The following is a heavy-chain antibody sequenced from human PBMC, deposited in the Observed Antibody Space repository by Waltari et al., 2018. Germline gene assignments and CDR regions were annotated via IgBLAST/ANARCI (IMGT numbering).Heavy chain of an antibody. CDR2: IYHGGST. J-gene: IGHJ4*02. CDR3: ARHFFTMTADYFDS. CDR1: GGSFSGYY. V-gene: IGHV4-34*02. Sequence: QVELQQWGARFLKPSETLSLTCAVSGGSFSGYYWTWIRQPPGKGLEWIGDIYHGGSTHYEPSLWSRVTMSLDTSRGQFSLKLASVTAADMAIYYCARHFFTMTADYFDSWGQGTPVSVSS. D-gene: IGHD2-21*02.